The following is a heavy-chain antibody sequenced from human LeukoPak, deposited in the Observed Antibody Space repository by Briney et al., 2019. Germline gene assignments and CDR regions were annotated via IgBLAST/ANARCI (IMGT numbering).Heavy chain of an antibody. J-gene: IGHJ4*02. CDR2: IYYSGST. CDR3: VTLFI. CDR1: GGSISSYY. V-gene: IGHV4-59*12. Sequence: SETLSLTCTVAGGSISSYYWSWIRQPPGKGLEWIGSIYYSGSTYYNPSLKSRVTISVDTSKNQFSLKLSSVTAADTAVYYCVTLFIWGQGTLVTVSS.